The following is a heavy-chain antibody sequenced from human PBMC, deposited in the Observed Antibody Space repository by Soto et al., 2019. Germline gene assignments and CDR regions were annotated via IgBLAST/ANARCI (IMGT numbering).Heavy chain of an antibody. Sequence: PSDTLCVTWCVSGGYLNGYCWNWIWQPPEKGLEWIGFLCYNGYTKFNPSLNSRGTISLDTSKSQFSLHLRSVTATDTATYFCARWADAWNTFDSWRHGTPDTVSS. CDR3: ARWADAWNTFDS. J-gene: IGHJ4*01. V-gene: IGHV4-59*08. D-gene: IGHD1-1*01. CDR2: LCYNGYT. CDR1: GGYLNGYC.